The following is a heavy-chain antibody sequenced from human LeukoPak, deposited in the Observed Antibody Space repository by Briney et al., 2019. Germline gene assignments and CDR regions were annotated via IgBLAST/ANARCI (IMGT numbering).Heavy chain of an antibody. CDR1: GGSISSSSYY. D-gene: IGHD1-26*01. V-gene: IGHV4-39*07. Sequence: SETLSLTCTVSGGSISSSSYYWGWIRQPPGKGLEWIGSIYYSGSTYYNPSLKSRVTISVDTSKNQFSLKLSSVTAADTAVYYCASRSIVGATELGVYFDYWGQGTLVTVSS. CDR2: IYYSGST. J-gene: IGHJ4*02. CDR3: ASRSIVGATELGVYFDY.